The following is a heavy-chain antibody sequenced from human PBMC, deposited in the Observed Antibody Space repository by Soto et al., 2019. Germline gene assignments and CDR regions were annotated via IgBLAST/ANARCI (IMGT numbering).Heavy chain of an antibody. D-gene: IGHD2-2*01. CDR3: ANDWSSSGWYNWFDP. CDR1: GFTFSTSG. V-gene: IGHV3-30*18. Sequence: QVQLVESGGGVVQSGRSLRLSCAASGFTFSTSGMHWIRQAPGKGLEWVAMISHDGGATYYVDSVKGRFTISRDTDKNTLHLQMDSLRPEDTATYYCANDWSSSGWYNWFDPWGQGTLVTVSS. CDR2: ISHDGGAT. J-gene: IGHJ5*02.